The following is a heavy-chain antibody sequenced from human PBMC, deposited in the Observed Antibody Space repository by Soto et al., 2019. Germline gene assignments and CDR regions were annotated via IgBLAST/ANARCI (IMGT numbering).Heavy chain of an antibody. V-gene: IGHV4-39*01. J-gene: IGHJ4*02. CDR1: GGSIISSSYY. CDR2: IYYSGST. D-gene: IGHD6-19*01. CDR3: ASSGWWYFDY. Sequence: ASETLSLTCTVSGGSIISSSYYWGWIRQPPGKGLEWIGSIYYSGSTYYNPSLKSRVAISVDTSKNQFSLKLSSVTAADTAVYYCASSGWWYFDYWGQGTLVTVSS.